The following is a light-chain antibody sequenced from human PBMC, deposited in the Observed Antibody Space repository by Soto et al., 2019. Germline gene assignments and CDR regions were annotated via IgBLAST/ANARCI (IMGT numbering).Light chain of an antibody. CDR3: QQYGSSPRT. Sequence: EIVLTQSPGTLSLSPGERATLSCRASQSVSSSYLAWYQQKPGQAPRLLIYGASSRATGIQDRFSGSGSGTDFTLTIRRLEPEDFAVYYCQQYGSSPRTFGQGTKVEIK. CDR1: QSVSSSY. J-gene: IGKJ1*01. V-gene: IGKV3-20*01. CDR2: GAS.